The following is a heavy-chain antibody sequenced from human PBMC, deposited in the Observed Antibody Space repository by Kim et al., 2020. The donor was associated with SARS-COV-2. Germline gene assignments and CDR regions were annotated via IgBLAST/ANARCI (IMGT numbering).Heavy chain of an antibody. V-gene: IGHV3-48*03. CDR3: ATGYCSGGSCYSVNY. Sequence: DSVKGRFTISRDNAKNSLYLQMNSLRAEDTAVYYCATGYCSGGSCYSVNYWGQGTLVTVSS. D-gene: IGHD2-15*01. J-gene: IGHJ4*02.